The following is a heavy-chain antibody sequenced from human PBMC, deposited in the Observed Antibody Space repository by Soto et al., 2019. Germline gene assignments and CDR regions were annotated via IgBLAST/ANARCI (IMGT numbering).Heavy chain of an antibody. CDR1: GFTFSTYA. CDR3: AGRYCTNGVCYTNYYYYIDV. Sequence: EVQLLESAGGLVQPGGSLRLSCAASGFTFSTYAMSWVRQAPGKGLEWVSTITTSGGNTYYADSVQGRFTISRDNSKITLYLQMNSLRAEDTAVYYCAGRYCTNGVCYTNYYYYIDVWGKGTTVTVSS. D-gene: IGHD2-8*01. J-gene: IGHJ6*03. CDR2: ITTSGGNT. V-gene: IGHV3-23*01.